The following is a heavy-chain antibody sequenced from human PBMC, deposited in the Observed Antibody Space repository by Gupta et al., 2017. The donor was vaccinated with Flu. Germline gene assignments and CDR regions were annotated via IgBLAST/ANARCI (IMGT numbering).Heavy chain of an antibody. CDR2: INPSDGGT. CDR1: GYTFTSNY. D-gene: IGHD1-1*01. V-gene: IGHV1-46*04. Sequence: QVQLVQSGPAVKKPGASVKVSCKASGYTFTSNYIHWVRQAPGQGLEWMAVINPSDGGTIYEQRVQGRVTVTRDTSTSTVHMELSSLRSEDTAVYYCARENTNWDLHDWGQGTPVTVSS. J-gene: IGHJ4*02. CDR3: ARENTNWDLHD.